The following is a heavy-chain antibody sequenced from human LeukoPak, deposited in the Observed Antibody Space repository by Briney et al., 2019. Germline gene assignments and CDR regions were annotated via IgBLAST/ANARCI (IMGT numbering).Heavy chain of an antibody. D-gene: IGHD6-19*01. CDR1: GFTFSSYA. V-gene: IGHV3-23*01. CDR2: ISGSGGST. J-gene: IGHJ4*02. Sequence: GGSLRLSCAASGFTFSSYAMSWVRQAPGKGLEWVSAISGSGGSTYYADSVKGRFTISRDNSKSTVYLQMNSLRAEDTAVYYCAKDPSSGRLEYFDYWGQGTLVTVSS. CDR3: AKDPSSGRLEYFDY.